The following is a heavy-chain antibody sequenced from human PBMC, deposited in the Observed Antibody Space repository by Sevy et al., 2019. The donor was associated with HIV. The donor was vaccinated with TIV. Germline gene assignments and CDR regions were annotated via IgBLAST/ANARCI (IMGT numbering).Heavy chain of an antibody. D-gene: IGHD6-13*01. CDR2: IIPIFGTA. CDR3: ARDRGRVIAAAGHYGMDV. J-gene: IGHJ6*02. Sequence: ASVKVSCKASGGTFSSYAISWVRQAPEQGLEWMGGIIPIFGTANYAQKFQGRVTITADESTSTAYMELSSLRSEDTAVYYCARDRGRVIAAAGHYGMDVWGQGTTVTVSS. CDR1: GGTFSSYA. V-gene: IGHV1-69*13.